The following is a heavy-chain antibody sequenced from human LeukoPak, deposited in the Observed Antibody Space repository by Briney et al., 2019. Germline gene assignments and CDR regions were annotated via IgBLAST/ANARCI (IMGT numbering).Heavy chain of an antibody. J-gene: IGHJ6*02. CDR1: GFTFRNYW. Sequence: PGGSLRLSCAASGFTFRNYWMGWVRQAPGKGLEWVANTKPDGSAEYYADSVRGRFTTSRDNANNLLYLQMNRLRAEDTAVYYCARARSSYYGMDVWGQGTTVTVSS. V-gene: IGHV3-7*01. CDR3: ARARSSYYGMDV. CDR2: TKPDGSAE.